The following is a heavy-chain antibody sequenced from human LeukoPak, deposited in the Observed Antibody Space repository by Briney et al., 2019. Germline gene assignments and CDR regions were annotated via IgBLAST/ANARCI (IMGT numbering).Heavy chain of an antibody. V-gene: IGHV1-18*01. CDR2: ISGYNGNT. D-gene: IGHD1-26*01. J-gene: IGHJ3*02. CDR3: ARSDHNSWNAFDI. Sequence: GASVKVSCKASGYTFNSYGISWVRRAPGQGLEWMGWISGYNGNTKYAQKFQGRVTITRNTPISTAYMELSSLTSEDTAVYYCARSDHNSWNAFDIWGQGTMVTVSS. CDR1: GYTFNSYG.